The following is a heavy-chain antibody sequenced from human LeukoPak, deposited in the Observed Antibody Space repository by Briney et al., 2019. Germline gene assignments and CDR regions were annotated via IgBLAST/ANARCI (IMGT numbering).Heavy chain of an antibody. CDR1: GYSISSGYY. CDR3: AKNVLLWFGELSTNNWFDP. Sequence: NASETLSLTCAVSGYSISSGYYWGWIRQPPGKGLEWIGSIYHSGSTYYNPSLKSRVTISVDTSKNQFSLKLSSVTAADTAVYYCAKNVLLWFGELSTNNWFDPWGQGTLVTVSS. D-gene: IGHD3-10*01. CDR2: IYHSGST. J-gene: IGHJ5*02. V-gene: IGHV4-38-2*01.